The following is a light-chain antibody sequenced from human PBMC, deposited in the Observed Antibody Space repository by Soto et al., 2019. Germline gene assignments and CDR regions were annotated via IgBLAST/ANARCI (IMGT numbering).Light chain of an antibody. CDR1: SSDVGGYNY. CDR3: SSYTRSSTLHVV. Sequence: QSVLTQPASVSGSPGQSITISCTGTSSDVGGYNYVSWYQQHPGKAPKLMIYDVSNRPSGVSNRFSGSKSGNTASLTISGLQAEDDADYYCSSYTRSSTLHVVFGGGTQLTVL. J-gene: IGLJ2*01. CDR2: DVS. V-gene: IGLV2-14*01.